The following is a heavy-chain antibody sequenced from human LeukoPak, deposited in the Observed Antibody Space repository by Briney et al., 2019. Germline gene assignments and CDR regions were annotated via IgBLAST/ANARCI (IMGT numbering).Heavy chain of an antibody. Sequence: SQTLSLTCAISGDSVSSNSAAWNWIRQSPSRGLEWLGRTCYRSKWYNDYAVSVKSRITINPDTSKNQFSLQLNSVTPEDTAVYYCARTTVAGTGRGKYFDYWGQGTLVTVSS. CDR2: TCYRSKWYN. CDR1: GDSVSSNSAA. CDR3: ARTTVAGTGRGKYFDY. V-gene: IGHV6-1*01. J-gene: IGHJ4*02. D-gene: IGHD6-19*01.